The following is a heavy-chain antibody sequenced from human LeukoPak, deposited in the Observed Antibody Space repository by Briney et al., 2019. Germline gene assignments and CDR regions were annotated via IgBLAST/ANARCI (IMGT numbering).Heavy chain of an antibody. Sequence: EASVKVSCKASGYTFTGYYMHWVRLAPGQGLEWMGWIDPNSGGTNYAQKFQGRVTMTRDTSISTAYMELSSLMSDDTAIYYCARGGGGLQHWGQGTLVTVSS. CDR1: GYTFTGYY. J-gene: IGHJ1*01. CDR3: ARGGGGLQH. D-gene: IGHD2-15*01. V-gene: IGHV1-2*02. CDR2: IDPNSGGT.